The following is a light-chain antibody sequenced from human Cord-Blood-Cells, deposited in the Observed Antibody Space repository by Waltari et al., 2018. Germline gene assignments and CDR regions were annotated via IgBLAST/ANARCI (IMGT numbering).Light chain of an antibody. Sequence: QSALTQPASVSGSPGQSITISCTGTSSDVGGYNYVSWYQQHPGKAPKRMIYDVSNRPAGVSNRFSGSKSGNTASRTISGLQAEDEADYYCSSYTSSSTVCGGGTKLTVL. CDR3: SSYTSSSTV. CDR1: SSDVGGYNY. V-gene: IGLV2-14*01. J-gene: IGLJ3*02. CDR2: DVS.